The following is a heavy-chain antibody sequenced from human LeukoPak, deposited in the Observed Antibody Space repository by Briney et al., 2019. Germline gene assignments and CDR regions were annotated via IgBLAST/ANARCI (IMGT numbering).Heavy chain of an antibody. CDR2: ISSSSSYT. CDR1: GFIFSSYT. CDR3: AKRYSSSWYRWFDP. D-gene: IGHD6-13*01. Sequence: GGSLRLSCAASGFIFSSYTMNWVRQAPGKGLEWVSYISSSSSYTNYADSVKGRFTISRDNAKNSLYLQMNSLRAEDTAVYYCAKRYSSSWYRWFDPWGQGTLVTVSS. J-gene: IGHJ5*02. V-gene: IGHV3-21*05.